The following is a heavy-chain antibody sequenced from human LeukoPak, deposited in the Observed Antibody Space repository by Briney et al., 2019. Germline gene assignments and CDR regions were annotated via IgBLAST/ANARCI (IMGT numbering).Heavy chain of an antibody. CDR2: IKQDGSET. D-gene: IGHD3-22*01. Sequence: GGSLRLSCEASGFSFRSYWMTWVRQSPGKGLEWVANIKQDGSETYHVDSVKGRFTISRDNAKDSLYLEMNSLRAEDTAVYYCARAMHYDSSGYYANWFDPWGQGTLVTVSS. V-gene: IGHV3-7*01. CDR1: GFSFRSYW. CDR3: ARAMHYDSSGYYANWFDP. J-gene: IGHJ5*02.